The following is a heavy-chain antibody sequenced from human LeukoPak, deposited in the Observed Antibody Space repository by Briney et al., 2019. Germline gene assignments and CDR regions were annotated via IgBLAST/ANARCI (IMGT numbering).Heavy chain of an antibody. CDR1: GFTFSDHY. CDR2: ISSSGSTI. V-gene: IGHV3-11*01. D-gene: IGHD3-16*02. J-gene: IGHJ4*02. CDR3: ARAPDYVWGSYRTFDY. Sequence: PGGSLRLSCAASGFTFSDHYMNWIRQAPGKGLEWVSYISSSGSTIYYADSVKGRFTISRDNAKNSLYLQMNSLRAEDTAVYYCARAPDYVWGSYRTFDYWGQGTLVTVSS.